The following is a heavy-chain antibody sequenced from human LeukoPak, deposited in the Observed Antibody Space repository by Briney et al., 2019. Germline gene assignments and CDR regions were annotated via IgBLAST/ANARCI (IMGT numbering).Heavy chain of an antibody. V-gene: IGHV3-23*01. CDR2: VSDSGSSA. J-gene: IGHJ3*02. CDR3: VKESGFMVAPNSAFDI. D-gene: IGHD4/OR15-4a*01. Sequence: PGGSLRLSCAVSGFTFRNYGMSWVRQAPGKGLEWVSVVSDSGSSAYYTDSVKGRFTISRDNSKNTLYLQMSSLRAEDTAVYYCVKESGFMVAPNSAFDIWGQGTMVTVSS. CDR1: GFTFRNYG.